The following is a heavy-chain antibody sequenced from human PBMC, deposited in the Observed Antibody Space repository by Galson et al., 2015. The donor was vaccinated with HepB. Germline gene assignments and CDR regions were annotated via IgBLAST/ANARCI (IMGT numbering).Heavy chain of an antibody. Sequence: SLRLSCAASGFTFSGSAMHWVRQASGKGLEWVGRIRSKANSYATAYAASVKGRFTISRDDSKNTAYLQMNSLKTEDTAVYYCIPLAYTMIEDYWGQGTLVTVSS. CDR3: IPLAYTMIEDY. CDR2: IRSKANSYAT. J-gene: IGHJ4*02. V-gene: IGHV3-73*01. D-gene: IGHD3-22*01. CDR1: GFTFSGSA.